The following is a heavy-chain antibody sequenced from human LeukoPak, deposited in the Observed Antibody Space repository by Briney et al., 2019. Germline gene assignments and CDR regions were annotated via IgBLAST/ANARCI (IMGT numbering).Heavy chain of an antibody. CDR3: STSGWVEGWTDLDS. J-gene: IGHJ4*02. Sequence: KPGGSLRLSCAASGFTFSSYWMSWVRQAPGKGPEWVGRMKSQKDGGTTDYAAPVKGRFTMSRDDSKNTLYLQMNSLKTEDTAVYYCSTSGWVEGWTDLDSWGQGTLVSVSS. D-gene: IGHD3/OR15-3a*01. CDR2: MKSQKDGGTT. V-gene: IGHV3-15*01. CDR1: GFTFSSYW.